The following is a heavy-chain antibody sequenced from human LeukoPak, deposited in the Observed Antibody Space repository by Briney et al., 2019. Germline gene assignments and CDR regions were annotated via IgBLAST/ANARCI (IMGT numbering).Heavy chain of an antibody. D-gene: IGHD4-23*01. CDR3: ARDGAGGNLDY. CDR2: IYHSGSS. Sequence: PSETLSLTCAVSGGSISSGGYSWSWIRQPPGKGLEWIGFIYHSGSSNYNPSLKSRVTISVDRSKNQFSLKLSSVTAADTAVYYCARDGAGGNLDYWGQGTLVTVSS. V-gene: IGHV4-30-2*01. J-gene: IGHJ4*02. CDR1: GGSISSGGYS.